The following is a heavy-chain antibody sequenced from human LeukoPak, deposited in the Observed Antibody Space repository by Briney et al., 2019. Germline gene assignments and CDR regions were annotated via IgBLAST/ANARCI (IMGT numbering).Heavy chain of an antibody. J-gene: IGHJ5*02. D-gene: IGHD2-2*02. CDR3: ARDRCSSTSCYNTPNWFDP. V-gene: IGHV3-20*01. Sequence: GGSLSLSCAASGFKFDDYGMSWVRQVPGKGLEWVSGINWNGGSRGYADSVKGRFTISIDNAKNSVYLQMNSLRSEDTAFYHCARDRCSSTSCYNTPNWFDPWGQGTLVTVSS. CDR2: INWNGGSR. CDR1: GFKFDDYG.